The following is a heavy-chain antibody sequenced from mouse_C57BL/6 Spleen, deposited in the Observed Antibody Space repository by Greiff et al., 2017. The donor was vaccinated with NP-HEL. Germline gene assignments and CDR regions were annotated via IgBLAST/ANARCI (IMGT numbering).Heavy chain of an antibody. J-gene: IGHJ1*03. CDR3: ARDRAVVAHWYFDD. CDR2: ISDGGSYT. V-gene: IGHV5-4*01. Sequence: EVMLVESGGGLVKPGGSLKLSCAASGFTFSSYAMSWVRQTPEKRLEWVATISDGGSYTYYPDNVKGRFTISRDNAKNNLYLQMSHLKSEDTAMYDCARDRAVVAHWYFDDWGTGTTVTVSS. D-gene: IGHD1-1*01. CDR1: GFTFSSYA.